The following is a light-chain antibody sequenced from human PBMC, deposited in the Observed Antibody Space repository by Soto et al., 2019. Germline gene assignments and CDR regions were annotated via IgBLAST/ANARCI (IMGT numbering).Light chain of an antibody. V-gene: IGKV1-5*03. CDR3: QQYNGYWT. Sequence: DIQMTQSPSTLSASVGDRVTITCRASQSISDSLAWYQQKPGKAPKLLIYEASSLKSGVPSRFSGSRSGTEYTLTISSLQPDEFATYYCQQYNGYWTFGQGTKVEIK. CDR2: EAS. J-gene: IGKJ1*01. CDR1: QSISDS.